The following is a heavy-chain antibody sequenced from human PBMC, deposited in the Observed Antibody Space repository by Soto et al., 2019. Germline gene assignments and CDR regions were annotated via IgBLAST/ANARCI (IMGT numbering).Heavy chain of an antibody. CDR1: GGSISSSSYY. Sequence: SETLSLTCTVSGGSISSSSYYWGWIRQPPGKGLEWIGYIYYSGSTNYNPSLKSRVTISVDTSKNQFSLKLSSVTAADTAVYYCARVPYSTEDNWFDPWGQGTLVTVSS. D-gene: IGHD2-15*01. CDR3: ARVPYSTEDNWFDP. V-gene: IGHV4-61*05. CDR2: IYYSGST. J-gene: IGHJ5*02.